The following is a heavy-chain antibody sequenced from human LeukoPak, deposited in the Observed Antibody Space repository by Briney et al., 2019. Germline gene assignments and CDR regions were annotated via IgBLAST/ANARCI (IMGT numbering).Heavy chain of an antibody. Sequence: PSKTLSLTCAVYGGSFSGYYWSWIRQPPGKGLEWIGEINHSGSTNYNPSLKSRVTISVDTSKNQFSLKLSSVTAADTAVYYCARYLGSRYGYSQGTRPFDYWGQGTLVTVSS. CDR1: GGSFSGYY. V-gene: IGHV4-34*01. CDR3: ARYLGSRYGYSQGTRPFDY. J-gene: IGHJ4*02. D-gene: IGHD5-18*01. CDR2: INHSGST.